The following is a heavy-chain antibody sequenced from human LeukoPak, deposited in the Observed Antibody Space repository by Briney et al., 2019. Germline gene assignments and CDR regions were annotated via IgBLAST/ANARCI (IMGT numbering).Heavy chain of an antibody. J-gene: IGHJ4*02. D-gene: IGHD4-11*01. V-gene: IGHV1-18*01. CDR2: ISAYNGNT. CDR3: ARNDYSNYPHY. Sequence: ASVKVSCKASGYTFTSYGISWVRQAPGQGLEWMGWISAYNGNTNYAQKLQGRVTMTTDTSTSTAYMELRSLRSNDTAVYYWARNDYSNYPHYWGQGTLVTVSS. CDR1: GYTFTSYG.